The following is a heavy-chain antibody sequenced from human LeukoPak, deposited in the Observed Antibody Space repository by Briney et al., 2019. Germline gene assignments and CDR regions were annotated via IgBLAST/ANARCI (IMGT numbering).Heavy chain of an antibody. Sequence: GGSLRLSCTASGFTFSSYGMHWVRQAPGKGLEWVAVIWYDGSNKFYADSVKGRFTISRDNAKNSLYLQMNSLRAEDTAVYYCARRGDGYNSFDYWGQGTPVTVSS. D-gene: IGHD5-24*01. CDR2: IWYDGSNK. CDR3: ARRGDGYNSFDY. V-gene: IGHV3-33*01. J-gene: IGHJ4*02. CDR1: GFTFSSYG.